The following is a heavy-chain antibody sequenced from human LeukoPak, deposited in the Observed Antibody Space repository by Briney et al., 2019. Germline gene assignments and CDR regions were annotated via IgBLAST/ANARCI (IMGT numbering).Heavy chain of an antibody. V-gene: IGHV3-21*01. D-gene: IGHD3-9*01. CDR1: GFTFSSYS. CDR3: ARERDLTGYYNVLSGY. CDR2: ITSSSSYI. J-gene: IGHJ4*02. Sequence: GGSLRLSCAASGFTFSSYSMNWVRQAPGKGLEWVSSITSSSSYIYYADSVKGRFTTSRDNAINSLYLQTNSLRAEDTAVYYCARERDLTGYYNVLSGYWGQGTLVTVSS.